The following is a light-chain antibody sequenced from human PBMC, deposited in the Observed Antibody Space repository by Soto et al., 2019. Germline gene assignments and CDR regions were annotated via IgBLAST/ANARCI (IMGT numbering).Light chain of an antibody. V-gene: IGKV3-11*01. J-gene: IGKJ3*01. CDR1: QSVSGN. Sequence: IVLTQSPATLSLSPGETATLSCRAGQSVSGNLAWYQQKAGQAPRLLIYDATDRATGIPARFSGSGSGTDFTLPISGLEPEDFAVYYCQQRGDRPPVTFGPGTKVDVK. CDR2: DAT. CDR3: QQRGDRPPVT.